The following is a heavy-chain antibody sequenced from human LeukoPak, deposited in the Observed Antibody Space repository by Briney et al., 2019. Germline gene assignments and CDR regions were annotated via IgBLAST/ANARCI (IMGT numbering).Heavy chain of an antibody. CDR3: ARSGTIFGVWGV. CDR2: IYSSGST. CDR1: GGSISSYY. J-gene: IGHJ6*04. D-gene: IGHD3-3*01. V-gene: IGHV4-59*01. Sequence: SVTLSLTCTVSGGSISSYYWSWIRQPPGKGLEWIGYIYSSGSTNYNPSLKSRVTISVDTSKNQFSLKLSSVTAADTAVYYCARSGTIFGVWGVWGKGTTVTVSS.